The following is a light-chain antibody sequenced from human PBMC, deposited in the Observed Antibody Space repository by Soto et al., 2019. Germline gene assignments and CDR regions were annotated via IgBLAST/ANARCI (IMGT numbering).Light chain of an antibody. J-gene: IGLJ3*02. V-gene: IGLV1-40*01. CDR2: DVS. Sequence: QPVLTQPPSVSGAPGQRVTISCTGGRSNIGAGTDVHWYQQLPGTAPKLLIFDVSSRPSGVPDRFSGSKSGTSASLAITGLQAEDEANYYCQSYDSSLKGVFGGGTKLTVL. CDR3: QSYDSSLKGV. CDR1: RSNIGAGTD.